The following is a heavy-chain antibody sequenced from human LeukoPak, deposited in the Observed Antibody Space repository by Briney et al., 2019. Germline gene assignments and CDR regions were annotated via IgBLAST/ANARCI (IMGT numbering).Heavy chain of an antibody. Sequence: GESLKISCKASGYSFTTHWIGWVRQMPGKGLEWMGIIYPGDSDTRYSPSFQGHVTISADKSISTAYLQWSSLKASDTAMYFCARGEFSSPWFDPWGQGTLVTVSS. CDR3: ARGEFSSPWFDP. CDR2: IYPGDSDT. D-gene: IGHD6-13*01. J-gene: IGHJ5*02. V-gene: IGHV5-51*01. CDR1: GYSFTTHW.